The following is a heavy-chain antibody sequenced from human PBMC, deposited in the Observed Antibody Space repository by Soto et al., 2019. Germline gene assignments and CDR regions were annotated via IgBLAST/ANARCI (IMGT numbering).Heavy chain of an antibody. J-gene: IGHJ4*02. CDR2: IVVGSGNT. V-gene: IGHV1-58*01. CDR3: EAGSVDTAMVYGGFDY. D-gene: IGHD5-18*01. CDR1: GFTFTSSA. Sequence: QMQLVQSGPEVKKPGTSVKVSCKASGFTFTSSAVQWVRQARGQRLEWMGWIVVGSGNTNYAQKFQERVTITRDMSTTTAHRELRRLRSQDQAVYYCEAGSVDTAMVYGGFDYWGRGTLVTASS.